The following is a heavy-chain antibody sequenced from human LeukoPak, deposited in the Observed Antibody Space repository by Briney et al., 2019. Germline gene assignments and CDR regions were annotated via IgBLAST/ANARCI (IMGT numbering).Heavy chain of an antibody. J-gene: IGHJ4*02. V-gene: IGHV3-21*01. CDR2: ISSSSSYI. CDR1: GFTFSSYS. D-gene: IGHD6-13*01. Sequence: GGSLRLSCAASGFTFSSYSMNWVRQAPGKGLEWVSSISSSSSYIYYADSVKGRFTISRDNAKNSLYLQMNSLRAEDTAVYYCATSIAAAGLGYYFDYWGQGTLVTVSS. CDR3: ATSIAAAGLGYYFDY.